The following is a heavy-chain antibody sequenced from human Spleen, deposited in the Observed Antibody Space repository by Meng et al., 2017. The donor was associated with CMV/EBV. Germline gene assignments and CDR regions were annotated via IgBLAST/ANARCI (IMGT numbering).Heavy chain of an antibody. V-gene: IGHV3-30*04. CDR1: GFTFSSYA. J-gene: IGHJ4*02. D-gene: IGHD6-13*01. Sequence: SGFTFSSYAMHWVRQAPGKGLEWVAVISYDGSNKYYADSVKGRFTISRDNSKNTLYLQMNSLRAEDTAVYYCARDPAAGTTYYFDYWGQGTLVTVSS. CDR2: ISYDGSNK. CDR3: ARDPAAGTTYYFDY.